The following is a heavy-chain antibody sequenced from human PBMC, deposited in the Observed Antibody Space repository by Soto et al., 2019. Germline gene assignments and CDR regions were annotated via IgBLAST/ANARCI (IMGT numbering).Heavy chain of an antibody. Sequence: GGSLRLSCAASGFTFSDYYMSWIRQAPGKGLEWVSYISSSSSYTNYADSVKGRFTISRDNAKKSLYLQMNSLRAEDTAVYYCARSYDFWSGPTYYYYYYGMDVWGQGTTVTVSS. CDR3: ARSYDFWSGPTYYYYYYGMDV. D-gene: IGHD3-3*01. CDR1: GFTFSDYY. V-gene: IGHV3-11*06. J-gene: IGHJ6*02. CDR2: ISSSSSYT.